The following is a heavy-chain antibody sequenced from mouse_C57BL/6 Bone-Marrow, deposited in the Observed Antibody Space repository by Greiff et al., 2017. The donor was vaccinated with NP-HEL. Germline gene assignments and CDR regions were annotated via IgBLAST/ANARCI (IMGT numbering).Heavy chain of an antibody. CDR3: AKLGRPLYYFDY. D-gene: IGHD4-1*01. V-gene: IGHV1-7*01. CDR1: GYTFTSYW. CDR2: INPSSGYT. Sequence: QVQLQQSGAELAKPGASVKLSCKASGYTFTSYWMHWVKQRPGQGLEWIGYINPSSGYTKYNQKFKDKATLTADKSSSTAYMQLRSLTYDDSAVYYCAKLGRPLYYFDYWGQGTTLTVSS. J-gene: IGHJ2*01.